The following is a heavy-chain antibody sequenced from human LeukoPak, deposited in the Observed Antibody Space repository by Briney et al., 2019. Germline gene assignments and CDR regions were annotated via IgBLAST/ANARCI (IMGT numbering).Heavy chain of an antibody. D-gene: IGHD5-24*01. CDR1: GGSISTYY. CDR2: IYYSGNT. J-gene: IGHJ4*02. V-gene: IGHV4-59*01. Sequence: SETLSLXCTVSGGSISTYYWSWIRQPPGKGLEWIGHIYYSGNTNYNPSLKSRVTISVDTSKNQFSLKLSSVTAADTAVYYCARGVEMATILVGLWGQGTLVTVSS. CDR3: ARGVEMATILVGL.